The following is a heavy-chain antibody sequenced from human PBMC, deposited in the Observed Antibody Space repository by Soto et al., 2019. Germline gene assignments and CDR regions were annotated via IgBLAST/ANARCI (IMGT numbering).Heavy chain of an antibody. CDR2: IKQDGSEK. J-gene: IGHJ1*01. CDR1: GFTFSSYW. D-gene: IGHD4-17*01. V-gene: IGHV3-7*01. Sequence: GGSLRLSCAASGFTFSSYWMSWVRQAPGKGLEWVANIKQDGSEKYYVDSVKGRFTISRDNAKNSLYLQMNSLRAEDTAVYYCARIIGPYGPYFQHWGQGTLVTVSS. CDR3: ARIIGPYGPYFQH.